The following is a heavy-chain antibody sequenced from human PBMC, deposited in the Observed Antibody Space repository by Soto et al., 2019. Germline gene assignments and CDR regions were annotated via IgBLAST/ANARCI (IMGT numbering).Heavy chain of an antibody. CDR2: VSAYNCNT. V-gene: IGHV1-18*01. CDR1: GYTFTIYG. D-gene: IGHD1-26*01. Sequence: QVQLEQSGAEVKKPAASVKVSCKASGYTFTIYGISWVRQAPGQGLEWMGRVSAYNCNTNYAQKLQGRVTMTTDTSTSTAYMELRSLRSDDTAVYYCARVVGALGHWFDPWGQGTLVTFSS. CDR3: ARVVGALGHWFDP. J-gene: IGHJ5*02.